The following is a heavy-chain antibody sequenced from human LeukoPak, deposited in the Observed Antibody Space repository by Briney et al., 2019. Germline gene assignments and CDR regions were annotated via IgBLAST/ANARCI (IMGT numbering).Heavy chain of an antibody. CDR3: ARGYPFDY. CDR1: GGSITSSKDF. J-gene: IGHJ4*02. CDR2: FCTGETT. V-gene: IGHV4-61*02. D-gene: IGHD1-14*01. Sequence: PSETLSLTCAVSGGSITSSKDFWTWIRQPAGKGLEWIGRFCTGETTIYNSSLKSRVTISVDTSNKQFSLNLRSVTAADTAVYYCARGYPFDYWGQGILVTVSS.